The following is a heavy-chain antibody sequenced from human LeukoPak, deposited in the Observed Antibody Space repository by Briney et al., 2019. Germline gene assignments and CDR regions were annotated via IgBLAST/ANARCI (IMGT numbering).Heavy chain of an antibody. Sequence: GGSLRLSCKGSGYSFTSYWIGWVRQMSGKGLEWMGIIYPGDSDTRYSPSFQGQVTISADKSISTAYLQWSSLKASDTAMYYCARRVAGMFNWFDPWGQGTLVTVSS. CDR3: ARRVAGMFNWFDP. V-gene: IGHV5-51*01. D-gene: IGHD2-15*01. J-gene: IGHJ5*02. CDR1: GYSFTSYW. CDR2: IYPGDSDT.